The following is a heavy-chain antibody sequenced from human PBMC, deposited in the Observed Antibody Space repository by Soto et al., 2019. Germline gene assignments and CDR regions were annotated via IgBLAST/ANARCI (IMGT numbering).Heavy chain of an antibody. V-gene: IGHV3-73*02. CDR3: PRPGYSSGWYDL. CDR1: GFSFSGSA. CDR2: VRSKANSHAT. Sequence: EVQLVESGGGLVQPGGSLKLSCAVSGFSFSGSAIHWVRQASGKGLEWIGRVRSKANSHATAYAASVKGRFTISRDDSKNTAYLQMNSLKTEDTAVYYCPRPGYSSGWYDLWGQGTLVTVSS. D-gene: IGHD6-19*01. J-gene: IGHJ5*02.